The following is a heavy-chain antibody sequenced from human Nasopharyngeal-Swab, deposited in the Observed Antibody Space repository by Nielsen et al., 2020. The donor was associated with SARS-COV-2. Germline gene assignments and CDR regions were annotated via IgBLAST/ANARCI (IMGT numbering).Heavy chain of an antibody. CDR1: GGSFSGYY. D-gene: IGHD1-1*01. J-gene: IGHJ4*02. Sequence: SETLSLTCAVYGGSFSGYYWSWIRQPPGKGLEWIGEINHSGSTNYNPSLKGRVTISVATSKNQFSLKLNSVTAADTAVYYCARVSGGLDYWGQGTLVTVSS. CDR3: ARVSGGLDY. CDR2: INHSGST. V-gene: IGHV4-34*01.